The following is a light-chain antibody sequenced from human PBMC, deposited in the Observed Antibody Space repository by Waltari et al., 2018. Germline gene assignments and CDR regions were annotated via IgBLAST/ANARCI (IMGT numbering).Light chain of an antibody. V-gene: IGLV2-14*03. J-gene: IGLJ3*02. Sequence: QSALTQPGSVSGAPGQSITISCTGTTSDVGGYDYVSWYQHYPGEAPQLILYDVANRPSGVATRFSGSKSGSTASLTISGLQAEDEALYYCTSKTTSNTLVFGGGTKVTVL. CDR2: DVA. CDR3: TSKTTSNTLV. CDR1: TSDVGGYDY.